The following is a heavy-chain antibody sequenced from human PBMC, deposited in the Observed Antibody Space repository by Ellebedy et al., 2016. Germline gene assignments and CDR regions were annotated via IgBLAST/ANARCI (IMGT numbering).Heavy chain of an antibody. J-gene: IGHJ4*02. CDR3: AREGTHIDYYFDY. CDR1: GGSISSSNW. V-gene: IGHV4-4*02. Sequence: SETLSLXXAVSGGSISSSNWWSWVRQPPGKGLEWIGEIYHSGSTNYNPSLKSRVTISVDKSKNQFSLKLSSVTAADTAVYYCAREGTHIDYYFDYWGQGTLVTVSS. D-gene: IGHD1-14*01. CDR2: IYHSGST.